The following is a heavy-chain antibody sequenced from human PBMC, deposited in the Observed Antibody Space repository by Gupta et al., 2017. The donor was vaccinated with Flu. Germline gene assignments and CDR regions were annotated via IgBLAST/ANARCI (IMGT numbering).Heavy chain of an antibody. CDR2: IKYKPNGYTR. D-gene: IGHD1-7*01. J-gene: IGHJ4*02. Sequence: EVPPVASGGGLVQAGGSIRLSCASSGFSLGDQYMYWVRQYQGKTLELVCLIKYKPNGYTREYAASVKDRVTFSRDDSKNLLFLQMNSLKTEDTAVYYCARVPTYGNYLDFWGQGTLVTVSS. CDR3: ARVPTYGNYLDF. V-gene: IGHV3-72*01. CDR1: GFSLGDQY.